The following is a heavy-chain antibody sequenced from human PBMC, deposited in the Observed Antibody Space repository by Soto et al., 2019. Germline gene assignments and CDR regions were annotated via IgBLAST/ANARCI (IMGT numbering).Heavy chain of an antibody. CDR1: DDSISSYY. CDR3: TRRTPAVAFDY. Sequence: PSETMSLTYTVSDDSISSYYWSWIRQTPGKGLGWIGYIYYSGSTSYNPSLKSRVTISVETSKNQFSLKLSSVTAADTVVYYCTRRTPAVAFDYWGQGALVTVSS. J-gene: IGHJ4*02. V-gene: IGHV4-59*08. D-gene: IGHD6-19*01. CDR2: IYYSGST.